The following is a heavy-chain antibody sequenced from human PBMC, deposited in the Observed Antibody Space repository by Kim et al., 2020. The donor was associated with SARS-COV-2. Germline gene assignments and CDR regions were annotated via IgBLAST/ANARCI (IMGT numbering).Heavy chain of an antibody. CDR3: ATQPVLRYFDWLSDYY. D-gene: IGHD3-9*01. CDR1: GGSISSSSYY. CDR2: IYYSGST. J-gene: IGHJ6*03. V-gene: IGHV4-39*01. Sequence: SETLSLTCTVSGGSISSSSYYWGWIRQPPGKGLEWIGSIYYSGSTYYNPSLKSRVTISVDTSKNQFSLKLSSVTAADSAVYYCATQPVLRYFDWLSDYY.